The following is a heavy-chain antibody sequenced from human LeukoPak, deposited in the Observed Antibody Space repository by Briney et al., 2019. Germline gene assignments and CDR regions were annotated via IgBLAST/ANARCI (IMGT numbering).Heavy chain of an antibody. V-gene: IGHV1-18*01. CDR1: GGTFSSYA. CDR2: ISAYNGNT. J-gene: IGHJ4*02. D-gene: IGHD3-3*01. CDR3: ARDDYDFWSGSALPLDY. Sequence: ASVKVSCKASGGTFSSYAISWVRQAPGQGLEWMGWISAYNGNTNYAQKLQGRVTMTTDTSTSTAYMELRSLRSDDTAVYYCARDDYDFWSGSALPLDYWGQGTLVTVSS.